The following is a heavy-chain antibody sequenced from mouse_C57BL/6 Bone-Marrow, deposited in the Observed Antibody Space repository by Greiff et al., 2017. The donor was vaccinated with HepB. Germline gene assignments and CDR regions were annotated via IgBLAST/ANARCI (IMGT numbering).Heavy chain of an antibody. Sequence: EADGGLVQPKGSLKLSCAASGFTFTTYAMHWVRQAPGTGLEWVARIRSKSSNYATYYADSVKDRFTISRDDSQSMLYLQMNNLKSEDTAIYYCVRMAITTVVAKDWYFDVWGTGTTVTVSS. CDR3: VRMAITTVVAKDWYFDV. J-gene: IGHJ1*03. CDR1: GFTFTTYA. D-gene: IGHD1-1*01. V-gene: IGHV10-3*01. CDR2: IRSKSSNYAT.